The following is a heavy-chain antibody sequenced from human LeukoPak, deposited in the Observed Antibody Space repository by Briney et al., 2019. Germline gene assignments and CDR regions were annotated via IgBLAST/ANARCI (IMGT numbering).Heavy chain of an antibody. CDR3: ARASGGWDLDY. Sequence: GGSLRLSCAASGFTFNVFHMDWVRQAPGKGLEWISSITSSGTYITYADSIQGRFTISRDNAKNSLYLQMNSLRVDDTALYYCARASGGWDLDYWGHGTLVTVSS. D-gene: IGHD1-26*01. J-gene: IGHJ4*01. CDR2: ITSSGTYI. CDR1: GFTFNVFH. V-gene: IGHV3-21*01.